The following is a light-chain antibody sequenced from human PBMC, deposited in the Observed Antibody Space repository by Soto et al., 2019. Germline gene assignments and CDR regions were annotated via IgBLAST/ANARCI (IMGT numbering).Light chain of an antibody. CDR2: GDS. CDR1: SSNIGTNF. V-gene: IGLV1-40*01. Sequence: QSVLTQPPSASGTPGQRVTISCSGSSSNIGTNFVYWYQHSPGTAPKLLIHGDSNRPSGVPDRFSGSKSGTSASLAITGLQAEDEADYYCQSYDSSLSVLYVFGTGTKLTVL. J-gene: IGLJ1*01. CDR3: QSYDSSLSVLYV.